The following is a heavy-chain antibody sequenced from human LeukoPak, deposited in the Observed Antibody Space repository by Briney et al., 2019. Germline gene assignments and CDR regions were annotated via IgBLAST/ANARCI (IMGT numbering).Heavy chain of an antibody. CDR1: GFTFTSYA. CDR3: AKGSQLWFHDRYYFDY. CDR2: ISGSVGST. V-gene: IGHV3-23*01. Sequence: PGGSLRLSCAASGFTFTSYAMSWVRQAPGQGLEWVSAISGSVGSTYYADSVKGRFTISRDNSKNTLYLQMNSLRGEDTAVYYCAKGSQLWFHDRYYFDYWGQGILVTVSS. D-gene: IGHD5-18*01. J-gene: IGHJ4*02.